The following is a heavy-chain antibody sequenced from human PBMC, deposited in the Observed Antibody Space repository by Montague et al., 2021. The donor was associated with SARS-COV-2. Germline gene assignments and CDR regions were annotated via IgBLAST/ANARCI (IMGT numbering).Heavy chain of an antibody. J-gene: IGHJ3*02. Sequence: SLRLSCAASGFTFSKFGMNWVRQAPGKGLEWVAVIWSDGSYISYLDSVKGRFTISRDNAESTLYLQMNSLRAEDTAVYYCAKSYMTTVTTWAFDIWGQGTMVTVSS. CDR1: GFTFSKFG. D-gene: IGHD4-17*01. CDR3: AKSYMTTVTTWAFDI. CDR2: IWSDGSYI. V-gene: IGHV3-33*06.